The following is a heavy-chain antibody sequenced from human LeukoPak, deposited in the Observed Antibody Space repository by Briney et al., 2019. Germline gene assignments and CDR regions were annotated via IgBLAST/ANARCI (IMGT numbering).Heavy chain of an antibody. V-gene: IGHV3-53*01. D-gene: IGHD6-13*01. CDR3: ARLEKQQRGFYFDY. J-gene: IGHJ4*02. CDR1: GFTVSSDY. Sequence: PGGSLRLSCAASGFTVSSDYVSWVRQAPGKGLEWVSVIHADGSTYYADSVKGRFTISRDNSKNTVYLQVNTLRAEDTALYYCARLEKQQRGFYFDYWGQGTLVTVSS. CDR2: IHADGST.